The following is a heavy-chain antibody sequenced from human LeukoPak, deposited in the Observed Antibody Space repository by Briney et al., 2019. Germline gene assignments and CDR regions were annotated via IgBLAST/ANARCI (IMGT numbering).Heavy chain of an antibody. Sequence: SVKVSCKASGYTFTGYYMHWVRQAPGQGLEWMGYIYPNSGATKYAQKFQGRVTMTRDTSISTAYMELSGLGSDDTAVYYCGTLLSNGPFDYWGQGSLVTVPS. J-gene: IGHJ4*02. CDR3: GTLLSNGPFDY. CDR1: GYTFTGYY. V-gene: IGHV1-2*02. CDR2: IYPNSGAT.